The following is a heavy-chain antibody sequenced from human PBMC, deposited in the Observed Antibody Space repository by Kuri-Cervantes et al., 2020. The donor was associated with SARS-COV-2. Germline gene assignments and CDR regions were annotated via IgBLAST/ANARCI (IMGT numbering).Heavy chain of an antibody. D-gene: IGHD4-23*01. CDR1: GFTFSNAW. CDR3: ANCGGKGYYYYYYMDV. Sequence: GESLKISCAASGFTFSNAWMSWVRQAPGKGLEWVGRIKSKTDGGTTDYAAPVKGRFTISRDDSKNTLYLQMNSLRAEDTAVYYCANCGGKGYYYYYYMDVWGKGTTVTVSS. V-gene: IGHV3-15*01. CDR2: IKSKTDGGTT. J-gene: IGHJ6*03.